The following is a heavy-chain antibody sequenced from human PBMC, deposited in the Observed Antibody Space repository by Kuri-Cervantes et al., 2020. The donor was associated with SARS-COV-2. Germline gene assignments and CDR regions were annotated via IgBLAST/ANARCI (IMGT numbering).Heavy chain of an antibody. V-gene: IGHV4-34*01. D-gene: IGHD3-3*01. CDR2: INPTGST. CDR1: GGSFSGYY. Sequence: GSLRLSCAVYGGSFSGYYWSWIRQSPGKGLVWIGEINPTGSTNYNPSLKSRVTISVGASKNQFSLKLNSVTAADTAVYYCARGTYTYYDFWRGPYFDYWGQGNLVTVSS. J-gene: IGHJ4*02. CDR3: ARGTYTYYDFWRGPYFDY.